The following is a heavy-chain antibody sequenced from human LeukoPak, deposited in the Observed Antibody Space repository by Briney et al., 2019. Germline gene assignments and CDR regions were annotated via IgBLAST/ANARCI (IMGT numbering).Heavy chain of an antibody. V-gene: IGHV4-61*03. Sequence: SETLSLTCTVSGGSVSSGTYYWSWIRQPPGKGLEWIGYMYYSGSTNYNPSLKSRVTISVDASKNHFSLKLSSMTAADTAVYYCARVPLRSFDLDSFDIWGQGTMVTVSS. CDR2: MYYSGST. D-gene: IGHD3-9*01. CDR1: GGSVSSGTYY. CDR3: ARVPLRSFDLDSFDI. J-gene: IGHJ3*02.